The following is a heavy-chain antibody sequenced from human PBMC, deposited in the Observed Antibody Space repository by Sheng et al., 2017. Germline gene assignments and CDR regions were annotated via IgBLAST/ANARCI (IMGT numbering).Heavy chain of an antibody. D-gene: IGHD3-16*01. J-gene: IGHJ4*02. CDR1: GDSISSGYF. CDR2: IYHRGSN. CDR3: ARESPLGDYQFLVMDY. V-gene: IGHV4-38-2*02. Sequence: QVQLQESGPGLVKPSETLSLTCVVSGDSISSGYFWGWVRQPPGKGLEWIGNIYHRGSNYYNPSLKSRVTISVDTSKNQFSLKLTSVTAADTATYYCARESPLGDYQFLVMDYWGQGILVTASS.